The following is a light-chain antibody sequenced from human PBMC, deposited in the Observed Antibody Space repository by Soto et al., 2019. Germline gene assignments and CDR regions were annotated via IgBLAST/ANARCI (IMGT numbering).Light chain of an antibody. CDR2: GNT. CDR3: QSYDSSLSGVV. V-gene: IGLV1-40*01. J-gene: IGLJ2*01. Sequence: QLVLTQPPSVSGAPGQRVTISCTGSSSNIGANYDVHWYQHLPGTAPKLLMYGNTNRPSGVPDRFSGSKSGTSASLAITGLQADDEADYYCQSYDSSLSGVVFGGGTKVTVL. CDR1: SSNIGANYD.